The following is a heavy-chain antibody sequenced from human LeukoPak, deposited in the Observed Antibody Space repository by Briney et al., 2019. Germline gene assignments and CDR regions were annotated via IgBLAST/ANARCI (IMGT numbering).Heavy chain of an antibody. J-gene: IGHJ4*02. Sequence: PGGSLRLSCAASGSTFSNDAMNWVRQAPGRGLEWVSAISGSGDNTYYADSVKGRFTISRDTSKNTLFLQMDSLRAEDTAVYYCAKKIKLKYSNYCDYWGQGTLVTVSS. CDR3: AKKIKLKYSNYCDY. D-gene: IGHD6-6*01. CDR2: ISGSGDNT. CDR1: GSTFSNDA. V-gene: IGHV3-23*01.